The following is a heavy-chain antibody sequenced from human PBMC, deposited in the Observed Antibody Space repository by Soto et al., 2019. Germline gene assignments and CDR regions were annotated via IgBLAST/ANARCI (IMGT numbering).Heavy chain of an antibody. CDR2: INPNSGGT. J-gene: IGHJ6*02. CDR1: GYTFTGYY. D-gene: IGHD3-3*01. Sequence: ASVKVSCKASGYTFTGYYMHWVRQAPGQGLEWMGWINPNSGGTNYAQKFQGRVTMTRDTSISTAYMELSRLRSDDTAVYYCARERDFGVVTHYYGMDVCGQGTTVTVSS. CDR3: ARERDFGVVTHYYGMDV. V-gene: IGHV1-2*02.